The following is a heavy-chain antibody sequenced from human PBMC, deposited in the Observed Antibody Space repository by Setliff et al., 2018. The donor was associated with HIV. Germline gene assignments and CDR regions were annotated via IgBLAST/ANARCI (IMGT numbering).Heavy chain of an antibody. D-gene: IGHD5-18*01. V-gene: IGHV3-48*04. CDR1: GGSISSDN. CDR2: IHSSSSRI. J-gene: IGHJ6*02. CDR3: AKELKYSYGFGYYYGMDV. Sequence: ETLSLTCAVSGGSISSDNWWTWVRQAPGKGLEWVSFIHSSSSRIYYADSVKGRFTVSRDNAKNSLYLQMNNLRAEDTAVYYCAKELKYSYGFGYYYGMDVWGQGTTVTVSS.